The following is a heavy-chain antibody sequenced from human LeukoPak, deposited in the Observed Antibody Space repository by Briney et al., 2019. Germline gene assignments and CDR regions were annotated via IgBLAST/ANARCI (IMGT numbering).Heavy chain of an antibody. CDR2: IYTSGST. CDR1: GGSISSGSYY. J-gene: IGHJ6*03. CDR3: ARVEYSSSSYYYYYMDV. V-gene: IGHV4-61*02. D-gene: IGHD6-6*01. Sequence: PSETLSLTCTVSGGSISSGSYYWSWIRQPAGKGLEWIGRIYTSGSTNYNPSLKSRVTISVDTSKNQFSLKLSSVTAADTAVYYCARVEYSSSSYYYYYMDVWGKGTTVTVSS.